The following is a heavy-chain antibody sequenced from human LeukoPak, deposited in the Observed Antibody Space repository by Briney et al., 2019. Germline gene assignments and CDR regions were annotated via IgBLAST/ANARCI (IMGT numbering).Heavy chain of an antibody. V-gene: IGHV3-48*03. CDR3: ALYFYDSSGYPSFDY. Sequence: PGGSLRLSCAAPGFTFSSYEMTWVRQAPGKGLEWVSNISSSDTNIHYADSVKGRFTISRDNARNSLYLQMNSLRDEDTALYYCALYFYDSSGYPSFDYWGQGTLVTVSS. D-gene: IGHD3-22*01. CDR1: GFTFSSYE. CDR2: ISSSDTNI. J-gene: IGHJ4*02.